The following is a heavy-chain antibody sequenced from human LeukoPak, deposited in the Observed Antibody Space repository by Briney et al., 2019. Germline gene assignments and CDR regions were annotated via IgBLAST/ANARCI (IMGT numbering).Heavy chain of an antibody. CDR3: ARQRHGGSYYKVDYYYYMDV. CDR2: IYPGDSDT. Sequence: GESLKISCKGFGYSFTSYWIGWVRQMPGKGLEWMGIIYPGDSDTRYSPSFQGQVTISADKSISTAYLQWSSLKASDTAMYYCARQRHGGSYYKVDYYYYMDVWGKGTTVTVSS. J-gene: IGHJ6*03. D-gene: IGHD1-26*01. V-gene: IGHV5-51*01. CDR1: GYSFTSYW.